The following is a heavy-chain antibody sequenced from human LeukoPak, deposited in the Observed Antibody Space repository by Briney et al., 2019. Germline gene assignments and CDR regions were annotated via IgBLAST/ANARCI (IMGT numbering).Heavy chain of an antibody. V-gene: IGHV4-4*07. D-gene: IGHD3-9*01. CDR2: IYTSGST. Sequence: SETLSLTCTVSGGSISSYYWSWIRQPAGKGLEWIGRIYTSGSTNYNPSLKSRVTMSVDTSKNQFSLKLSSVTAADTAMYYCARRGRAGILTGYLGRYYFDYWGQGTLVTVSS. J-gene: IGHJ4*02. CDR3: ARRGRAGILTGYLGRYYFDY. CDR1: GGSISSYY.